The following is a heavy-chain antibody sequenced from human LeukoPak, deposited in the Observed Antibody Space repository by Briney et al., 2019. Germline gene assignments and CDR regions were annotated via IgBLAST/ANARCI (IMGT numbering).Heavy chain of an antibody. V-gene: IGHV3-15*01. D-gene: IGHD2-2*02. CDR3: TTARGCSSTSCYTQAYYYYYYYMDV. CDR2: IKRKTDGGTT. CDR1: GFTFSNAW. Sequence: GGSLRLSCAASGFTFSNAWMSWVRQAPGKGLEWVGRIKRKTDGGTTDYAAPVKGRFTISRDDSKNTLYLQMNSLKTEDTAVYYCTTARGCSSTSCYTQAYYYYYYYMDVWGKGTTVTVSS. J-gene: IGHJ6*03.